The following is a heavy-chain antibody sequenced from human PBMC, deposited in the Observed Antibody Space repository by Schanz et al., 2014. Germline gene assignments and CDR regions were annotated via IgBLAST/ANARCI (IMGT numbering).Heavy chain of an antibody. CDR1: GFTFTNYA. J-gene: IGHJ6*02. Sequence: EVQLLESGGGLVQPGGSLRLSCAASGFTFTNYAMTWVRQAPGKGLEWVSGISGSGGSTRDADTVKGRFAISRDNSKNTLYLQMNSLRAEDTAVYYGAKDVRPVANTVHFYYMDVWGQGTTVTVSS. CDR3: AKDVRPVANTVHFYYMDV. CDR2: ISGSGGST. V-gene: IGHV3-23*01. D-gene: IGHD1-1*01.